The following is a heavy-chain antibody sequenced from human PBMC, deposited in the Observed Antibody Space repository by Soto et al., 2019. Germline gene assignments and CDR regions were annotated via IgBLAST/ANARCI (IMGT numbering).Heavy chain of an antibody. V-gene: IGHV3-30*18. J-gene: IGHJ4*02. CDR1: GFTFTTYG. D-gene: IGHD4-17*01. Sequence: QVQLVESGGGVVQPGRSLRLSCAASGFTFTTYGMHWVRQAPGKGLEWVAVISYDESEKYYADSVKGRFTISRDNSKNTLYLQMNRLRAEDTAVYYCAKDRRERDYGGNSPFDYWGQGTLVTVSS. CDR2: ISYDESEK. CDR3: AKDRRERDYGGNSPFDY.